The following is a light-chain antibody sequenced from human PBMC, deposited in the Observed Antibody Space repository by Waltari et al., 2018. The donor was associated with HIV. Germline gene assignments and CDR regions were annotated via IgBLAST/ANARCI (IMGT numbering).Light chain of an antibody. J-gene: IGLJ2*01. CDR1: SSDIGGFTS. CDR2: EVT. CDR3: SSYAPTNNFYVL. Sequence: QSALTQPPSASGSPGQSVTISCTGPSSDIGGFTSVSWYQQHPSKAPKLIMTEVTKRPSGVPDRFSGSKSGNTASLTVSGLQAEDEAHYYCSSYAPTNNFYVLFGGGTALTVL. V-gene: IGLV2-8*01.